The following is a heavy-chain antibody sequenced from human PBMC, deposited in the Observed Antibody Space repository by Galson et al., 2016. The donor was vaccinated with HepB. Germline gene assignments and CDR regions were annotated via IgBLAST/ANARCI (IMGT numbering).Heavy chain of an antibody. Sequence: SETLSLTCTVSGGSISSSSYYWGWIRQPPGRVLEWIGSIYYSGSTYYNPSLKSRVTISEDTSKNQFSLKLSSVTAADTAVYYCARHEGMYYYAPLDVWGQGTTVTVSS. V-gene: IGHV4-39*01. CDR2: IYYSGST. CDR3: ARHEGMYYYAPLDV. D-gene: IGHD3-10*01. J-gene: IGHJ6*02. CDR1: GGSISSSSYY.